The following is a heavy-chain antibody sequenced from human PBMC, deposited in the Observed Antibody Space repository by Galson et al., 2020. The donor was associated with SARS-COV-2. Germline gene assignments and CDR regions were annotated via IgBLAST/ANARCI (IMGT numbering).Heavy chain of an antibody. Sequence: SLKISCAASGFTFDDYAMHWVRQAPGKGLEWVSGISWNSGSIGYADSVKGRFTISRDNAKNSLYLQMNSLRAEDTALYYCAKGKGYYDSSGPDYWGQGTLVTVSS. J-gene: IGHJ4*02. CDR1: GFTFDDYA. CDR2: ISWNSGSI. V-gene: IGHV3-9*01. D-gene: IGHD3-22*01. CDR3: AKGKGYYDSSGPDY.